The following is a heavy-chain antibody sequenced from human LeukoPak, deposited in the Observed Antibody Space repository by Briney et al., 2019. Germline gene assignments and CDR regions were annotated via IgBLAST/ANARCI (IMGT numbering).Heavy chain of an antibody. CDR3: VRGRDRSAWLFDY. CDR2: HNAANGRT. D-gene: IGHD3-22*01. J-gene: IGHJ4*02. Sequence: ASVKVSCKASGYTFTNYAMHWVRPTAGQRLEWLGWHNAANGRTEHSQDLQGRVTITRDTSASTAYMELSSLGSDDMAVYYCVRGRDRSAWLFDYWGQGTLVTVSS. V-gene: IGHV1-3*02. CDR1: GYTFTNYA.